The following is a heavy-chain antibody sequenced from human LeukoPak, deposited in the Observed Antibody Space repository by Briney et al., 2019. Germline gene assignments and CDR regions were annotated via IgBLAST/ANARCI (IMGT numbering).Heavy chain of an antibody. J-gene: IGHJ4*02. CDR3: ARGRIAAAGTGLYYFDY. CDR1: GGSISSGGYY. D-gene: IGHD6-13*01. CDR2: IYHSGST. Sequence: SETLSLTCTVSGGSISSGGYYWSWIRQPPGKGLEWIGYIYHSGSTYYNPSLKSRVTISVDTSKNQFSLKLSSVTAADTAVYYCARGRIAAAGTGLYYFDYWGQGTLVTVSS. V-gene: IGHV4-30-2*01.